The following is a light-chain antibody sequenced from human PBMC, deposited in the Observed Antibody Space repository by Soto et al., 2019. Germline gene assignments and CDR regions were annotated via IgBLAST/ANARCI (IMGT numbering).Light chain of an antibody. Sequence: SYELTPPPSVSVAPGQTAVITCSGDKLGNKYASWYQQKPGQYPVLVIYQDTKRPSGIPERFSGSNSGNTATLTISGTQAMDEADYYCQAWDSSADVFGTGTKLTVL. V-gene: IGLV3-1*01. J-gene: IGLJ1*01. CDR1: KLGNKY. CDR3: QAWDSSADV. CDR2: QDT.